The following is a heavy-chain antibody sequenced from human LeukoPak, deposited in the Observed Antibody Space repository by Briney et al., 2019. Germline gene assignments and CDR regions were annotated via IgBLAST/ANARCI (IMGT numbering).Heavy chain of an antibody. V-gene: IGHV4-30-4*08. Sequence: SETLSLTCTVSGGSISSGDYYWSWIRQPPGKGLEWIGYIYYSGSTYYNPSLKSRVTISVDTSKNQFSLKLSSVTAADTAVYYCARDRDSSFAFDYWGQGTLVTVSS. CDR1: GGSISSGDYY. J-gene: IGHJ4*02. CDR2: IYYSGST. CDR3: ARDRDSSFAFDY. D-gene: IGHD3-22*01.